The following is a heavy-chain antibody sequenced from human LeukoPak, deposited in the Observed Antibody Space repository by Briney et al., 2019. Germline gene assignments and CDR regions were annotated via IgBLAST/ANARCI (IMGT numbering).Heavy chain of an antibody. CDR1: GFSFSSYA. J-gene: IGHJ4*02. V-gene: IGHV3-15*01. Sequence: GRSLRLSCAASGFSFSSYAMSWVRQAPGKGLEWVGRIKSKTDGGTTDYAAPVKGRFTISRDDSKNTLYLQMNSLKTEDTAVYYCTTGIVVVVAATDDYWGQGTLVTVSS. CDR2: IKSKTDGGTT. CDR3: TTGIVVVVAATDDY. D-gene: IGHD2-15*01.